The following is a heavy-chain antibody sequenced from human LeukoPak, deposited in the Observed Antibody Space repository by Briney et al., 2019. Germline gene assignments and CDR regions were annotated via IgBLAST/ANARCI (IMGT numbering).Heavy chain of an antibody. Sequence: QSGRSLRLSCAASGFTFDDYAMHWVRQAPGKGLEWVSGISWNSGSIGYADSVKGRFTISRDNAKNSLYLQMNSLRAEDTALYYCAKESYSSSWLEVFDYWGQGTLVTVSS. CDR2: ISWNSGSI. CDR3: AKESYSSSWLEVFDY. CDR1: GFTFDDYA. V-gene: IGHV3-9*01. J-gene: IGHJ4*02. D-gene: IGHD6-13*01.